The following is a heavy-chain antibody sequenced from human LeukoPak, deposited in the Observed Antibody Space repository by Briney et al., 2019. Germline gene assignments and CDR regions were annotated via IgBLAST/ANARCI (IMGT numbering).Heavy chain of an antibody. CDR3: AREDSRSGRGFDP. CDR1: GFTFSSYS. Sequence: GGSLRLSCAASGFTFSSYSMNWVRQAPGKGLEWVSYISSSSSYIYYADSVKGRFTISRDNAKNSLYLQMNSLRAEDTAVYYCAREDSRSGRGFDPWGQGTLVTVSS. V-gene: IGHV3-21*05. J-gene: IGHJ5*02. D-gene: IGHD3-3*01. CDR2: ISSSSSYI.